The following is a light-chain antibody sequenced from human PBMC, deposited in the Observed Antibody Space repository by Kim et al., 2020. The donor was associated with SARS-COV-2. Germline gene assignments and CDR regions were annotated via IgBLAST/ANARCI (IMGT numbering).Light chain of an antibody. CDR1: QSVSSN. Sequence: VSPGGRATLPCRASQSVSSNLAWYQQKPGQAPRLVIHGASSRATGIPARFSGSGSGTEFTLTISSLQSEDFAVYYCQQYNNRPLTFGGGTKVDIK. CDR2: GAS. V-gene: IGKV3-15*01. CDR3: QQYNNRPLT. J-gene: IGKJ4*01.